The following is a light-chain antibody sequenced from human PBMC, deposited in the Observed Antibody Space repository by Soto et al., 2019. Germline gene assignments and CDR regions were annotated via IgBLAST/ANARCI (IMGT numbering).Light chain of an antibody. CDR1: SSNIGAGYG. J-gene: IGLJ2*01. CDR2: GNS. CDR3: QSYDSSLDVV. V-gene: IGLV1-40*01. Sequence: QSVLTQPPSVSGAPGQRVTISCTGSSSNIGAGYGVHWYQQLPGTAPKLLIYGNSNRPSGVPDRFSGSKSGTSASLAITGLQAEDEADYYCQSYDSSLDVVFGGGTKVTVL.